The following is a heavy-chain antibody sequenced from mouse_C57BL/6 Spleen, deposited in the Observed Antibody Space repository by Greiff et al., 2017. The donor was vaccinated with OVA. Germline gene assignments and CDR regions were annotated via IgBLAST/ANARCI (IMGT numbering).Heavy chain of an antibody. CDR1: GFTFSDYG. D-gene: IGHD4-1*01. Sequence: DVMLVESGGGLVKPGGSLKLSCAASGFTFSDYGMHWVRQAPEKGLEWVAYISSGSSTIYYADPVKGRFTTSRDNAKNTLFLQMTSLRSEDTGMKYCARRWDGGYFDYWGQGTTLTVSS. J-gene: IGHJ2*01. V-gene: IGHV5-17*01. CDR3: ARRWDGGYFDY. CDR2: ISSGSSTI.